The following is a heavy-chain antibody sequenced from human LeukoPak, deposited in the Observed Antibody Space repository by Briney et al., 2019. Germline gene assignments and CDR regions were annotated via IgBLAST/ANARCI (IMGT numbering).Heavy chain of an antibody. Sequence: GGSLRLSCAASGFTFSSYAMSWVRQAPGQGLEWVSSISGSGGSTYYADSVKGRFTISRDNSKNTLYLQMNSLRAEDTAVYYCAKDYWIFGVPDYWGQGTLVTVSS. CDR3: AKDYWIFGVPDY. CDR2: ISGSGGST. V-gene: IGHV3-23*01. D-gene: IGHD3-3*01. J-gene: IGHJ4*02. CDR1: GFTFSSYA.